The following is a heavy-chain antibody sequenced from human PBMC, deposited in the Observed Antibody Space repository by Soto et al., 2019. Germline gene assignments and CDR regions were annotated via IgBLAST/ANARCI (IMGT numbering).Heavy chain of an antibody. CDR3: ARCFGAVAGSD. CDR1: GFTFSSYC. Sequence: PGGSLRLSCITSGFTFSSYCMSWVLQAPGKGPDWVANLRGDGREQFYADSVNGPFTISRDKPKSSATTEMNSLTAEAKALYYCARCFGAVAGSDLGQGTLVTVSS. V-gene: IGHV3-7*05. J-gene: IGHJ1*01. D-gene: IGHD6-19*01. CDR2: LRGDGREQ.